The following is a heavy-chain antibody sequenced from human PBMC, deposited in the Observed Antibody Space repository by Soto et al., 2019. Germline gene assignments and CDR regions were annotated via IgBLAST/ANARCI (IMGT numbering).Heavy chain of an antibody. CDR1: GGAFSDYA. D-gene: IGHD2-15*01. CDR3: ASWLKGPDIGNYYYGMDV. Sequence: QVQLVQSGAEVKKPGSSVKVSCKASGGAFSDYAFSWVRQAPGQGLEWLGGIMPIFRAPDYAQKFQGRVTITADEFTRKAYMEMNSLRSDDTAVYYCASWLKGPDIGNYYYGMDVWGQGTTVTV. V-gene: IGHV1-69*12. CDR2: IMPIFRAP. J-gene: IGHJ6*02.